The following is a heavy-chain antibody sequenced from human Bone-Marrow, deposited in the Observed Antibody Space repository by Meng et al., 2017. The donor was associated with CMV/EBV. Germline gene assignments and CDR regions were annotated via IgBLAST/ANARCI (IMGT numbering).Heavy chain of an antibody. V-gene: IGHV4-39*07. D-gene: IGHD3-3*01. CDR2: IYYSGST. J-gene: IGHJ6*02. Sequence: SEPLSLTCTVSGGSISSSSYYWGWIRQPPGKGLEWIGSIYYSGSTYYNPSLKSRVTISVDTSKNQFSLKLSSVTAADTAVYYCARVTYYDFWSGYYRPLYYYYGMDVWGQGTTVTVSS. CDR1: GGSISSSSYY. CDR3: ARVTYYDFWSGYYRPLYYYYGMDV.